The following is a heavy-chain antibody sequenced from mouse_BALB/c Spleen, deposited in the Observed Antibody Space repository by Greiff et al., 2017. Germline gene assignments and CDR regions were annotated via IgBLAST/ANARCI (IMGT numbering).Heavy chain of an antibody. V-gene: IGHV3-2*02. D-gene: IGHD1-1*01. CDR2: ISYSGST. Sequence: LQQSGPGLVKPSQSLSLTCTVTGYSITSDYAWNWLRQFPGNKLEWMGYISYSGSTSYNPSLKSRISITRDTSKNQFFLQLNSVTTEDTATYYCAREGITTVVATDYAMDHWGQGTSVTVSS. J-gene: IGHJ4*01. CDR1: GYSITSDYA. CDR3: AREGITTVVATDYAMDH.